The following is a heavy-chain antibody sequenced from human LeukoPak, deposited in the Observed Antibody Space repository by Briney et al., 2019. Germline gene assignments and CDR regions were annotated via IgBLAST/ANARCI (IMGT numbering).Heavy chain of an antibody. CDR2: IHDNGDS. Sequence: PSETLSLTCTVSGGSISGYFWSWIRQPAGKGLEWIGRIHDNGDSNHNPSLKSRVTMALDTSGNQVSLKLTSVTAADTAVYYCARLNKGRQEIIRARFYYYMDVWGKGTKVTVSS. CDR3: ARLNKGRQEIIRARFYYYMDV. V-gene: IGHV4-4*07. J-gene: IGHJ6*03. D-gene: IGHD4-17*01. CDR1: GGSISGYF.